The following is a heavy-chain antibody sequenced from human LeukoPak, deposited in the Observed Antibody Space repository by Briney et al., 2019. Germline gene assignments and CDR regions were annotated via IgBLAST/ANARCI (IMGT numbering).Heavy chain of an antibody. CDR1: GDSISSSY. CDR2: VHYTGKT. CDR3: ARGYYVRSDSSNPFDS. D-gene: IGHD3-3*01. Sequence: PSETLSLTCTVSGDSISSSYWSWIRQPPGKRLEWVGYVHYTGKTNYNPSLNNRATISVDMSKNQFSLTLTSVTVADTAMYYCARGYYVRSDSSNPFDSWGQGTLVTVSA. J-gene: IGHJ4*02. V-gene: IGHV4-59*01.